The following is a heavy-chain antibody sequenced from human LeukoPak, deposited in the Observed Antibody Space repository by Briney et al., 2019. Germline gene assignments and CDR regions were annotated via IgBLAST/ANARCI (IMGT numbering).Heavy chain of an antibody. CDR3: ATEDYGDYVGSGGFDY. CDR1: GYTFTSYG. V-gene: IGHV1-18*01. Sequence: ASVKVSCKASGYTFTSYGISWVRQAPGQGLEWMGWINPHDGNTNYAQKLQGRVTMTTDKSTSTAYMEVRSLRSEDTAVYYCATEDYGDYVGSGGFDYWGQGTLVTVSS. J-gene: IGHJ4*02. CDR2: INPHDGNT. D-gene: IGHD4-17*01.